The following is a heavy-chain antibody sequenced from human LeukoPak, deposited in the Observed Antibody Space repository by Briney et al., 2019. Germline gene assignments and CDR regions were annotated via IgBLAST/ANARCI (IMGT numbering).Heavy chain of an antibody. Sequence: GASVKVSCKASGYTFTIYYMHWVRQSPGQGLEWMGVINPSSGSTSYAQKFQGRVTMTRDMATSTVYMELSSLRSEDTDVYYCASLGIAAAGKWFDYWGQGTLVTVSS. V-gene: IGHV1-46*01. CDR1: GYTFTIYY. J-gene: IGHJ4*02. CDR2: INPSSGST. D-gene: IGHD6-13*01. CDR3: ASLGIAAAGKWFDY.